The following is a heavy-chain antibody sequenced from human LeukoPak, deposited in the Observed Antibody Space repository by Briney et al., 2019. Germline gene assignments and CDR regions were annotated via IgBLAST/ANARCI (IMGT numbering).Heavy chain of an antibody. CDR2: IYSGGST. CDR3: ARGFGEPAALTDY. J-gene: IGHJ4*02. Sequence: GGSLRLSCAASGFTVSSNYMSWVRQAPGKGLEWVSVIYSGGSTYYADSVKGRFTISRDNSKNTLYLQMNSLRAEDTAVYYCARGFGEPAALTDYWGQGTLVTVSS. V-gene: IGHV3-53*01. CDR1: GFTVSSNY. D-gene: IGHD2-2*01.